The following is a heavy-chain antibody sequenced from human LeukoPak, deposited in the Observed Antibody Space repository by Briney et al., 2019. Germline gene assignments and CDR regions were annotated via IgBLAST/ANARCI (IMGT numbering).Heavy chain of an antibody. V-gene: IGHV3-11*01. CDR3: ARGGYSSSWYFDY. CDR2: ISSSGSTI. CDR1: GFTFSDYY. D-gene: IGHD6-13*01. Sequence: GGSLRLSCAASGFTFSDYYMSWIRQAPGKGLEWVSYISSSGSTIYYADSVKGLFTISRDNAKNSLYLQMNSLRAEDTAAYYCARGGYSSSWYFDYWGQGTLVTVSS. J-gene: IGHJ4*02.